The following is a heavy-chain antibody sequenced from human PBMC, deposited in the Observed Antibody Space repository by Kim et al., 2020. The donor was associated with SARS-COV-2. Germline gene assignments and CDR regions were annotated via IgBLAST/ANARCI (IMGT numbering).Heavy chain of an antibody. J-gene: IGHJ4*02. CDR1: GFTFSSYA. CDR2: ISGSGGST. Sequence: GGSLRLSCAASGFTFSSYAMSWVRQAPGKGLEWVSAISGSGGSTYYADSVKGRFTISRDNSKNTLYLQMNSLRAEDTAVYYCAKAKQWLVRDRYYFDYWGQGTLVTVSS. V-gene: IGHV3-23*01. D-gene: IGHD6-19*01. CDR3: AKAKQWLVRDRYYFDY.